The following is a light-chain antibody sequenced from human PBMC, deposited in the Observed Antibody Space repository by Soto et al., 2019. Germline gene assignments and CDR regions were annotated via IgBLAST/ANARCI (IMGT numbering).Light chain of an antibody. CDR3: QQTNTFPST. J-gene: IGKJ5*01. V-gene: IGKV1D-12*01. CDR1: QGIGSW. Sequence: DIQMTQSPSSVSASVGDRVTITCRASQGIGSWLAWYQHKPGKAPKLLIYAASNLQGGVTSRFSGSGSGTDFALTINSLQPEDFATYYCQQTNTFPSTFGQGTRLEI. CDR2: AAS.